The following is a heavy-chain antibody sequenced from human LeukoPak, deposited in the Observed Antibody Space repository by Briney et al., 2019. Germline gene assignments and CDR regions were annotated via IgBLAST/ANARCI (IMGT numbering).Heavy chain of an antibody. V-gene: IGHV3-49*04. CDR2: IRSKAYGGTT. Sequence: GGSLRLSCAASGFTVSSNYMSWVRQAPGKGLEWVGFIRSKAYGGTTEYAASVKGRFTISRDDSKSIAYLQMNSLKTEDTAVYYCTYYYDSSGYLWGIDYWGQGTLVTVSS. J-gene: IGHJ4*02. CDR3: TYYYDSSGYLWGIDY. D-gene: IGHD3-22*01. CDR1: GFTVSSNY.